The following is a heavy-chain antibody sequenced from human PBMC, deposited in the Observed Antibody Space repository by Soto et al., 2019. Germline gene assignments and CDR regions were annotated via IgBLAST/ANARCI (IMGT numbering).Heavy chain of an antibody. J-gene: IGHJ6*03. Sequence: QVQLQESGPGLVTPSQTLSLTCSVSGVSLSSSGHYWNWVRQHPGKGLEWIGYIDYSGNTYYNPSLKSRLGMSIDPSKDQFSLILTAVTAADTAVYFCALGQLMDVWGKGTTVTVSS. CDR1: GVSLSSSGHY. D-gene: IGHD3-16*01. CDR3: ALGQLMDV. V-gene: IGHV4-31*03. CDR2: IDYSGNT.